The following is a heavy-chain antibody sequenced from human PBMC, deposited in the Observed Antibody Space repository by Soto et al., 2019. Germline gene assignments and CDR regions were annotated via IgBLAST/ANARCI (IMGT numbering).Heavy chain of an antibody. Sequence: QVQLVQSGAEVKKPGSSVKVSCKASGNTFSNYAISWVRQAPGQGLEWMGGIIPMFGTANHAQKFQGRVTITADESTTTAYMELSSLRSEDTAVYYCARSATSVGMIVVDFEYWGQGTLVTVSS. V-gene: IGHV1-69*01. J-gene: IGHJ4*02. CDR1: GNTFSNYA. D-gene: IGHD3-22*01. CDR3: ARSATSVGMIVVDFEY. CDR2: IIPMFGTA.